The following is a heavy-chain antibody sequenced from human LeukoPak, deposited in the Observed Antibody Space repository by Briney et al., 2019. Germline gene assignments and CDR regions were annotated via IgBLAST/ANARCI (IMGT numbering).Heavy chain of an antibody. Sequence: GGSLRLSCAASGFTFSSYGMSWVRQAPGKGLEWVSAISGSGGSTYYADSVKGRFTISRDNSKNTLYLQMNSLRAEDTAVYYCAKDTFAAVAGYWGQGTLVTVSS. CDR2: ISGSGGST. V-gene: IGHV3-23*01. CDR1: GFTFSSYG. J-gene: IGHJ4*02. D-gene: IGHD6-19*01. CDR3: AKDTFAAVAGY.